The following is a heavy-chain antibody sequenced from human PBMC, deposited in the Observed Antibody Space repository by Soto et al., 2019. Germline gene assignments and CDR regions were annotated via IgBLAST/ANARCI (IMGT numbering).Heavy chain of an antibody. CDR2: IYHSGST. J-gene: IGHJ6*02. CDR1: GGSISSGGYS. CDR3: ARRRGFPYYYGMDV. V-gene: IGHV4-30-2*01. Sequence: QLQLQESGSGLVKPSQTLSLTCAVSGGSISSGGYSWSWIRQPPGKGLEWIGYIYHSGSTYYNPSLKSRVNISVYRSKNQFSLKLSSVTAADTAMYYCARRRGFPYYYGMDVWGQGTTVTVSS. D-gene: IGHD5-12*01.